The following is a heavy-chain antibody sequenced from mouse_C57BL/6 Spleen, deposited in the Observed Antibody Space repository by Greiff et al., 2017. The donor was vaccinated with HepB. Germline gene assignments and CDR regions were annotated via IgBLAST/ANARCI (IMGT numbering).Heavy chain of an antibody. CDR3: ASEATESLRPSYAMDY. V-gene: IGHV1-18*01. CDR2: INPNNGGT. Sequence: EVQLQQSGPELVKPGASVKIPCKASGYTFTDYNMDWVKQSHGKSLEWIGDINPNNGGTIYNQKFKGKATLTVDKSSSTAYMELRSLTSEDTAVYYCASEATESLRPSYAMDYWGQGTSVTVSS. D-gene: IGHD1-2*01. J-gene: IGHJ4*01. CDR1: GYTFTDYN.